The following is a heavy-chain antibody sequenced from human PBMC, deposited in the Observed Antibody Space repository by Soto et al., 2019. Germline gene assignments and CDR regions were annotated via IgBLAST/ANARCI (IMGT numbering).Heavy chain of an antibody. CDR1: GFTFGDYA. Sequence: GGSLRLSCTASGFTFGDYAMSWFRQAPGKGLEWVGFIRSKAYGGTTEYAASVKGRFTISRDDSKSIAYLQMNSLKTEDTAVYYCTRALGDIVVVVAATGGWFDPWGQGTLVTVSS. V-gene: IGHV3-49*03. CDR2: IRSKAYGGTT. D-gene: IGHD2-15*01. J-gene: IGHJ5*02. CDR3: TRALGDIVVVVAATGGWFDP.